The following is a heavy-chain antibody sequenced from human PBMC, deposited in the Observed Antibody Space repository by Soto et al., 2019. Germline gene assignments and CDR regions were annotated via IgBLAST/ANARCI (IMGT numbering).Heavy chain of an antibody. CDR2: IIPIFGTA. D-gene: IGHD5-12*01. CDR3: ARPLDGYNYFDY. V-gene: IGHV1-69*06. CDR1: GGTFSSYA. J-gene: IGHJ4*02. Sequence: GASVKVSCKASGGTFSSYAISWVRQAPGQGLEWMGGIIPIFGTANYAQKFQGRVTITADKSTSTAYMELSSLRSEDTAVYYCARPLDGYNYFDYCGQGPLVTVSS.